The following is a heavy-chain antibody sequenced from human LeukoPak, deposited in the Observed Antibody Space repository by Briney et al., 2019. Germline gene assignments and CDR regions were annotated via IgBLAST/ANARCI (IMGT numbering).Heavy chain of an antibody. CDR3: ATIPMVITFGGVFVARDY. CDR1: GYTFTSYY. Sequence: EASVKVSCKASGYTFTSYYMHWVRQAPGQGLEWMGIINPSGGSTSYAQKFQGRVTMTRDTSTSTVYMELSSLRSEDTAVYYCATIPMVITFGGVFVARDYWGQGTLVTVSS. CDR2: INPSGGST. D-gene: IGHD3-16*02. V-gene: IGHV1-46*01. J-gene: IGHJ4*02.